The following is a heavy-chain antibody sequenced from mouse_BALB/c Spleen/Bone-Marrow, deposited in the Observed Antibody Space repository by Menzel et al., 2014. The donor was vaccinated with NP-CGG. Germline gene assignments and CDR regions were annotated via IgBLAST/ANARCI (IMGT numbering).Heavy chain of an antibody. CDR3: VRFGYDYALDY. CDR1: GDSITSGY. CDR2: ISYSGST. J-gene: IGHJ4*01. Sequence: VQLKQSGPSLVKPSQTLTLTCSVTGDSITSGYWNWIRKFPGNKLEYMGYISYSGSTYYNPSLKSRISITRDTSTNQYYLQLKSVTTEDTATYYCVRFGYDYALDYWGQGTSVTVSS. V-gene: IGHV3-8*02. D-gene: IGHD2-2*01.